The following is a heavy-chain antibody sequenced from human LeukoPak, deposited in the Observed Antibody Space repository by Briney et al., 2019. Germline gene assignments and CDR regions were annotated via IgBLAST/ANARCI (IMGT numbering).Heavy chain of an antibody. Sequence: GRSLRLSCAASGFTFSSYAMHWVRQAPGKGLEWVAVISYDGSNKYYADSVKGRFTISRDNSKNTLCLQMNSLRAEDTAVYYCARDGSPNYYDSSGYYYWGQGTLVTVSS. J-gene: IGHJ4*02. V-gene: IGHV3-30-3*01. D-gene: IGHD3-22*01. CDR2: ISYDGSNK. CDR3: ARDGSPNYYDSSGYYY. CDR1: GFTFSSYA.